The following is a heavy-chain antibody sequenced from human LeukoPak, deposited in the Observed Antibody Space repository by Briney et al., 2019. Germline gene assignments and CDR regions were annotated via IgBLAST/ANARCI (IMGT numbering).Heavy chain of an antibody. CDR1: GGSITSDNYY. CDR2: IYYSGST. J-gene: IGHJ6*03. CDR3: ARLRRGTIFGVVIVRYYYYMDV. V-gene: IGHV4-30-4*01. D-gene: IGHD3-3*01. Sequence: SETLSLTCTVSGGSITSDNYYWSWIRQPPGKDLEWIGYIYYSGSTYYSPSLKSRVTISVDMSKNHFSLKLSSVTAADTAVYYCARLRRGTIFGVVIVRYYYYMDVWGKGNTVTVSS.